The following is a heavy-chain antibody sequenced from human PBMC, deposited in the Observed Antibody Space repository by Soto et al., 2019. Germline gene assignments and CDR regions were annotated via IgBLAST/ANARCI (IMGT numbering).Heavy chain of an antibody. CDR1: AYSFSSYW. CDR3: ARHATYYDRLPGYSSHY. Sequence: GESRKISCKGSAYSFSSYWIAWVRQMPGKGLEWMGIISPGDSDTKYSQSFQGQVTISADKSITTAYLQWNSLKASDTAMYYCARHATYYDRLPGYSSHYWGQATPVTVSS. CDR2: ISPGDSDT. V-gene: IGHV5-51*01. D-gene: IGHD3-9*01. J-gene: IGHJ4*02.